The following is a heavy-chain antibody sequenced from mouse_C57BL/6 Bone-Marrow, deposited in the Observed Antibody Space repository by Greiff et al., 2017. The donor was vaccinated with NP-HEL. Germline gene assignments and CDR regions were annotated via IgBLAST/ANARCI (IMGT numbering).Heavy chain of an antibody. CDR1: GYTFTNYW. CDR3: AREESYGNYGYFDV. J-gene: IGHJ1*03. D-gene: IGHD2-1*01. V-gene: IGHV1-63*01. Sequence: QVQLKQSGAELVRPGTSVKMSCKASGYTFTNYWIGWAKQRPGHGLEWIGDIYPGGGYTNYNEQFKGKATLTADKSSSTAYMQFSSLTSEDSAIYYCAREESYGNYGYFDVWGTGTTVTVSS. CDR2: IYPGGGYT.